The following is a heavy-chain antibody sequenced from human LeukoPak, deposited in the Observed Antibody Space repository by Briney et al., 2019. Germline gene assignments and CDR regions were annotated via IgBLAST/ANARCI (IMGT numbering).Heavy chain of an antibody. CDR2: IYSGGST. D-gene: IGHD3-9*01. J-gene: IGHJ6*03. V-gene: IGHV3-53*01. CDR1: GFTVSSNY. CDR3: ARVAASASGILTGYPYYYYYYYMDV. Sequence: QAGGSLRLSCAASGFTVSSNYMSWVRQAPGKGLEWVSVIYSGGSTYYADSVKGRFTISRDNSKNTLYLQMNSLRAEDTAVYYCARVAASASGILTGYPYYYYYYYMDVWGKGTTVTISS.